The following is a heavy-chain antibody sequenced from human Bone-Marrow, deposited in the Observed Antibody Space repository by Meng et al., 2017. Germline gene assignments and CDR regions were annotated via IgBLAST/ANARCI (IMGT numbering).Heavy chain of an antibody. CDR2: IYWAADN. J-gene: IGHJ4*02. D-gene: IGHD3-10*01. CDR1: AFSLSSSCGG. Sequence: QLTLEASGPTLLKHTPTLTRTCPFSAFSLSSSCGGVGWIRQPPGKALMWLTLIYWAADNRHSPSLKRRLTVTKDTCKYQVVLTMTNMDPVDTDTYSCSHSSMVRVVPFDYWGQGTLVTVSS. CDR3: SHSSMVRVVPFDY. V-gene: IGHV2-5*02.